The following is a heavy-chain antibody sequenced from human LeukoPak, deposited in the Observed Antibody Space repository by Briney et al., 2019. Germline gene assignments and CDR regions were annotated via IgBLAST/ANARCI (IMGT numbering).Heavy chain of an antibody. J-gene: IGHJ1*01. CDR1: GGSISSSSYY. V-gene: IGHV4-39*01. Sequence: PSETLSLTXTVSGGSISSSSYYWGWISQPPGKGLQWIGSIYYSGSTYYNPSLKSRVTISVDTSKNQFSLKLSSVTAADTAVYYCARHKITIFGVVIIEYFQHWGQGTLVTVSS. D-gene: IGHD3-3*01. CDR3: ARHKITIFGVVIIEYFQH. CDR2: IYYSGST.